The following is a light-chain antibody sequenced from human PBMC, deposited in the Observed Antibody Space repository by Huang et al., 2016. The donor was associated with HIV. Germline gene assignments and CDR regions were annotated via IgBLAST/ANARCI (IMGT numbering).Light chain of an antibody. V-gene: IGKV2-30*02. Sequence: VAMTQSPLSLPVTLGQPASISCRSSQSLVHSDGNTYLNWFQQRPDQSPRRLIYKVSRRDSGVPDRISGSGAGTDFTLKISRVEAEDVGVYYCMQGTHWPTFGQGTKVEIK. J-gene: IGKJ1*01. CDR2: KVS. CDR1: QSLVHSDGNTY. CDR3: MQGTHWPT.